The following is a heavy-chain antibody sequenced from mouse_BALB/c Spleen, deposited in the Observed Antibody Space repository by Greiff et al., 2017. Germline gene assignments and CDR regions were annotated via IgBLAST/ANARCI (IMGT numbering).Heavy chain of an antibody. CDR1: GFNIKDYY. CDR2: IDPENGNT. D-gene: IGHD2-2*01. CDR3: ARGGYDGFAY. V-gene: IGHV14-1*02. Sequence: VQLKQSGAELVRPGALVKLSCKASGFNIKDYYMHWVKQRPEQGLEWIGWIDPENGNTIYDPKFQGKASITADTSSNTAYLQLSSLTSEDTAVYYCARGGYDGFAYWGQGTLVTVSA. J-gene: IGHJ3*01.